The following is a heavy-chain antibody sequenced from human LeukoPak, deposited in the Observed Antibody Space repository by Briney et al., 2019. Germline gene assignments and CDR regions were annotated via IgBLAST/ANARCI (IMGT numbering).Heavy chain of an antibody. Sequence: GESLKISCKGSGYSFTSYWIGWVRQMPGKGLEWMGIIYPGDSDTRYSPSFQGQVTISADKSISTAYPQWSSLKASDTAMYYCASRSDYGDYPFDYWGQGTLVTVSS. CDR3: ASRSDYGDYPFDY. CDR1: GYSFTSYW. CDR2: IYPGDSDT. V-gene: IGHV5-51*01. J-gene: IGHJ4*02. D-gene: IGHD4-17*01.